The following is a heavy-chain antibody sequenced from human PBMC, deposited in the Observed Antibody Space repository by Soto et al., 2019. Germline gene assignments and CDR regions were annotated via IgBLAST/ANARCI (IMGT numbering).Heavy chain of an antibody. CDR2: ISSSGTGI. D-gene: IGHD2-15*01. V-gene: IGHV3-11*01. CDR3: ARAYSDAFDI. J-gene: IGHJ3*02. Sequence: PGGSLRLSCAASGFTFSDYYMTWIRQAPGKGLEWVSYISSSGTGIYYADSMKGRFTISRDNAKKSLYLRMSSLRAEDTAVYYCARAYSDAFDIWGQGTMVTVSS. CDR1: GFTFSDYY.